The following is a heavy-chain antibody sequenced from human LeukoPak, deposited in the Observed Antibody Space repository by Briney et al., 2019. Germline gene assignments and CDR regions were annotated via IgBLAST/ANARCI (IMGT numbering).Heavy chain of an antibody. J-gene: IGHJ5*02. Sequence: SETLSLTCTVSGGSISSSSYYWGWIRQPPGKGLEWIGSNYYSGSTYYNPSLKSRVTISVDTSKNQFSLKLSSVTAADTAVYYCARTRGDNWFDPWGQGTLVTVSS. CDR1: GGSISSSSYY. CDR3: ARTRGDNWFDP. D-gene: IGHD3-16*01. V-gene: IGHV4-39*01. CDR2: NYYSGST.